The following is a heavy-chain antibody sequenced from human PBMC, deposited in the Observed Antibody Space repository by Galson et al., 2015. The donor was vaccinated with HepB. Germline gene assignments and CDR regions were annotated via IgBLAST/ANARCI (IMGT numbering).Heavy chain of an antibody. CDR3: AKDSASTVVTQPFDY. CDR2: IRYDGSNK. D-gene: IGHD4-23*01. Sequence: SLRLSCAASGFTFSSYGMHWVRQAPGKGLEWVAFIRYDGSNKYYADSVKGRFTISRDNSKNTLYLQMNSLRAEDTAVYYCAKDSASTVVTQPFDYWGQGTLVTVSS. J-gene: IGHJ4*02. V-gene: IGHV3-30*02. CDR1: GFTFSSYG.